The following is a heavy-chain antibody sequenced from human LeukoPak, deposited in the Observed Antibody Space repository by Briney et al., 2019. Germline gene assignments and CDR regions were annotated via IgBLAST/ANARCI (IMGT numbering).Heavy chain of an antibody. D-gene: IGHD5-18*01. CDR2: ISGSGGST. Sequence: QAGGSLRLSCAASGFTFSSYAMSWVRQAPGKGLEWVSAISGSGGSTYYADSVKGRFTISRDNSKNTLYLQMNSLRAEDTAVYYCAKNGLPSYTPPDYWGQGTLVTVSS. CDR3: AKNGLPSYTPPDY. CDR1: GFTFSSYA. V-gene: IGHV3-23*01. J-gene: IGHJ4*02.